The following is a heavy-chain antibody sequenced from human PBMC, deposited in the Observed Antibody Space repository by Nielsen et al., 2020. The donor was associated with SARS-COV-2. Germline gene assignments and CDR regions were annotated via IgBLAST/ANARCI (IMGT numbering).Heavy chain of an antibody. V-gene: IGHV3-7*03. Sequence: GGSLRLSCAASGFTFSNFPMSWVRQAPGKGLEWVANIKHDGSEKYYADSVKGRFTISRDNAKNSLYLQMNSLRAEDTALYYCANLGTASDYWGQGTLVTVSS. CDR3: ANLGTASDY. CDR2: IKHDGSEK. J-gene: IGHJ4*02. CDR1: GFTFSNFP.